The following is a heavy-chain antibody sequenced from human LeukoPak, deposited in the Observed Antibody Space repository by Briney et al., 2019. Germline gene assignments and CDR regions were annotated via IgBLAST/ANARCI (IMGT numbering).Heavy chain of an antibody. CDR2: IYYSGST. J-gene: IGHJ4*02. CDR3: AGARGYSYGYPDY. Sequence: SETLSLTCTVSGGSISSSSYYWGWIRQPPGTGLEWIGSIYYSGSTYYNPSLKSRVTISVDTSKNQFSLNLSSVTAADTAVYYCAGARGYSYGYPDYWGQGTLVTVSS. D-gene: IGHD5-18*01. V-gene: IGHV4-39*07. CDR1: GGSISSSSYY.